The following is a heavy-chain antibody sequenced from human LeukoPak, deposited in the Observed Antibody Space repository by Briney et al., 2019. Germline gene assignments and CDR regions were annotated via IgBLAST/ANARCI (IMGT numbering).Heavy chain of an antibody. CDR1: GFTLSTYS. CDR2: INHSGST. D-gene: IGHD3-10*01. Sequence: PGGSLRLSCAASGFTLSTYSMNWVRQAPGKGLEWIGEINHSGSTNYNPSLKSRVTISVDTSKNQFSLKLSSVTAADTAVYYCARVRDTMVRGVIANWGQGTLVTVSS. CDR3: ARVRDTMVRGVIAN. V-gene: IGHV4-34*01. J-gene: IGHJ4*02.